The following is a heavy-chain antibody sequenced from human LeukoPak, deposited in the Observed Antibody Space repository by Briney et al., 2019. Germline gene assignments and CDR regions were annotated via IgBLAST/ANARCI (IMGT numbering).Heavy chain of an antibody. D-gene: IGHD3-10*01. Sequence: PSQTLSLTCTVSGGSISSGAYYWSWIRQPPGKGLEWIGYIYYSGSTYYNPSLKSRVTLSVDTSKNQFSLKLSSVTAADTAVYYCARGGAGSYYGTTFDPWGQGTLVTVSS. CDR2: IYYSGST. V-gene: IGHV4-30-4*01. J-gene: IGHJ5*02. CDR1: GGSISSGAYY. CDR3: ARGGAGSYYGTTFDP.